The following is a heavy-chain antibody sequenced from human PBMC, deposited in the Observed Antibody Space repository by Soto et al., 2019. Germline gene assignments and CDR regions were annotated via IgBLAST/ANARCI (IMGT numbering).Heavy chain of an antibody. V-gene: IGHV4-39*01. CDR1: GGSISSSSYY. Sequence: SETLSLTCTVSGGSISSSSYYWGWIRQPPGKGLEWIGSIYYSGSTYYNPSLKSRVTISVDTSKNQFSLKLSSVTAADTAVYYCARYYITAYYYGSGSYYFDYWGQGTLVTVSS. D-gene: IGHD3-10*01. CDR2: IYYSGST. CDR3: ARYYITAYYYGSGSYYFDY. J-gene: IGHJ4*02.